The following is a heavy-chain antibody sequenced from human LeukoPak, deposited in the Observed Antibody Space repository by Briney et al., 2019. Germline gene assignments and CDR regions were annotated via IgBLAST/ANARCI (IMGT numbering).Heavy chain of an antibody. CDR1: GFTVSSYS. J-gene: IGHJ4*02. V-gene: IGHV3-53*01. CDR3: AREPGTDYRKYYFDY. D-gene: IGHD1-14*01. CDR2: LYSGGTT. Sequence: GSLRLSCAASGFTVSSYSMSWVRQAPEMGLEWVSVLYSGGTTYYADSVKGRFTISRDNSKNTLYLQMDSLRAEDTAVYYCAREPGTDYRKYYFDYWGQGTLVTVSS.